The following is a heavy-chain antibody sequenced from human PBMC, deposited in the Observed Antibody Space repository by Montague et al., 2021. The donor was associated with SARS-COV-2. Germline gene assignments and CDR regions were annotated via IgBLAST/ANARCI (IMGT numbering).Heavy chain of an antibody. Sequence: PALVKPTQTLTLTCAFYGFSLTTSGVGVGWIRQPPGKALEWLALIYWNDDKRYSPSLKSRLTITKDTSKNQVVLIMPNMDPVDTATYYCAHSPISLVRGIIPNWFDSWGQGTLVTVSS. CDR2: IYWNDDK. CDR1: GFSLTTSGVG. CDR3: AHSPISLVRGIIPNWFDS. J-gene: IGHJ5*01. D-gene: IGHD3-10*01. V-gene: IGHV2-5*01.